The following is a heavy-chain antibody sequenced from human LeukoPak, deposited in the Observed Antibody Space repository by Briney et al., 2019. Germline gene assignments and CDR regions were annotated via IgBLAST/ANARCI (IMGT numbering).Heavy chain of an antibody. CDR3: VRGYYYGMDG. CDR1: GFTLAVYG. CDR2: ISWNRGRI. Sequence: SLRLSCAASGFTLAVYGIRSVRHARGKGLGWVSGISWNRGRIGYADSVKGRFTIYRDNAKDSVYLQMNSRRAEYTALYYCVRGYYYGMDGWVQGATDAVCS. J-gene: IGHJ6*02. D-gene: IGHD3-10*01. V-gene: IGHV3-9*01.